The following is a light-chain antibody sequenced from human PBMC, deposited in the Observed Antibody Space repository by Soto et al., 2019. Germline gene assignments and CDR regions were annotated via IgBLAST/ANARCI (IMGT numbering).Light chain of an antibody. V-gene: IGKV1-5*01. J-gene: IGKJ4*01. CDR1: QSIRSW. CDR3: QQYDNYPLT. CDR2: DAS. Sequence: DIQMTQSPATLSASVGDRVTITCRASQSIRSWLAWYQQKPGTAPKLLIFDASRLESGVPSRFSGSASGTEFTLTISSLQTDDFATYYCQQYDNYPLTFGGGTKVEIK.